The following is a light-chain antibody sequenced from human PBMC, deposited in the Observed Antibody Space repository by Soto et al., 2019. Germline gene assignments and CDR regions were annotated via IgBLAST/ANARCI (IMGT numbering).Light chain of an antibody. J-gene: IGKJ3*01. CDR1: QSISSY. CDR2: AAS. CDR3: QQSYSTLFT. Sequence: QMTQSPSSLSASVGDRVTITCRASQSISSYLNWYQQKPGKAPKLLIYAASSLQSGVPSRFSGSGSGTDFTLTISSLQPEEFATYYCQQSYSTLFTFGPGTKVDIK. V-gene: IGKV1-39*01.